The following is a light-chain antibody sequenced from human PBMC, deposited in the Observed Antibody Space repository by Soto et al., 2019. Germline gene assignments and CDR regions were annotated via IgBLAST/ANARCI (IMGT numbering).Light chain of an antibody. CDR2: VVS. J-gene: IGLJ2*01. CDR1: SSDVGGYNY. CDR3: SSYASSSAVV. V-gene: IGLV2-14*01. Sequence: QSALTQPASVSGSPGQSITISCTGNSSDVGGYNYVSWYQHPPGKATKLIIYVVSSRPSGVSNRFSCTKSGNTASLTISELKAADEADYYCSSYASSSAVVFGGGTKVTVL.